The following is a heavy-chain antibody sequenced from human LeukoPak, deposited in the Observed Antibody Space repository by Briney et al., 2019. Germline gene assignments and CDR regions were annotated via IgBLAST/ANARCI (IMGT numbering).Heavy chain of an antibody. CDR2: INPNSGGT. Sequence: ASVKVSCKASGYTFTGYYMHWVRQAPGQGLEWMGWINPNSGGTNYAQKFQGRVTMTRDTSISTAYMELSRLRSDDTAVYYRARDLTPPDAFDIWGQGTMVTVSS. J-gene: IGHJ3*02. V-gene: IGHV1-2*02. CDR3: ARDLTPPDAFDI. CDR1: GYTFTGYY.